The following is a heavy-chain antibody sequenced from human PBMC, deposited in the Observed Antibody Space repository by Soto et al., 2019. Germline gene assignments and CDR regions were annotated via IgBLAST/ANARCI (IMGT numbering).Heavy chain of an antibody. D-gene: IGHD2-2*01. CDR1: GFTFSNYG. CDR2: IWHDGSNK. Sequence: QVQLVESGGGVVQPGRSLRLSCAASGFTFSNYGMNWVRQAPGKGLEWVALIWHDGSNKYYADSVKGRFTISRDNSQNTLYLQMNRLRTEDTAVYYCAKESIHGDSTNCYAVDSWGQGTLVTVSS. J-gene: IGHJ5*01. CDR3: AKESIHGDSTNCYAVDS. V-gene: IGHV3-30*18.